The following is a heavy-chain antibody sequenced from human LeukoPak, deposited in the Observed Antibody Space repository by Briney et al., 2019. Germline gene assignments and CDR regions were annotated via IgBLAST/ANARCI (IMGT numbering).Heavy chain of an antibody. CDR1: GFTFSSYS. J-gene: IGHJ4*02. Sequence: PGGSLRLSCAASGFTFSSYSMNWVRQAPGKGVEWVSSISSSSSSIYYAHSVNGRFHISSDNAKNSLYLHMNSLRAEDTAVYYCARGREALDSWGQGTLVTVSS. V-gene: IGHV3-21*01. CDR2: ISSSSSSI. CDR3: ARGREALDS.